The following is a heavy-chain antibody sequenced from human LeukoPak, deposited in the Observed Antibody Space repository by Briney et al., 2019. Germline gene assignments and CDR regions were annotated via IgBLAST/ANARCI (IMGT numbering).Heavy chain of an antibody. CDR3: ARGIGYTYGLGY. V-gene: IGHV3-74*01. J-gene: IGHJ4*02. Sequence: GGSLRLSCAASGFTFSSYWMHWVCQAPGKGLVWVSRINSDGGSTSYADSVKGRFAISRDNAKNTLYLQMNSLRAEDTAVYYCARGIGYTYGLGYWGQGTLVTVSS. CDR2: INSDGGST. CDR1: GFTFSSYW. D-gene: IGHD5-18*01.